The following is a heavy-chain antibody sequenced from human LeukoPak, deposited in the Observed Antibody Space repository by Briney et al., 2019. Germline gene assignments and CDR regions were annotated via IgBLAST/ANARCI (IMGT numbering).Heavy chain of an antibody. CDR3: ARGGQWLVLARAFDY. CDR2: INDSGST. V-gene: IGHV4-34*01. D-gene: IGHD6-19*01. CDR1: GGSFSGYY. Sequence: PSETLSLTCAVSGGSFSGYYWSWMRQPPGKGLEWMGEINDSGSTNYNPSLKSRVTISVDTSKNQFSLKLSSVTAADTAVYYCARGGQWLVLARAFDYWGQGTLVTVSS. J-gene: IGHJ4*02.